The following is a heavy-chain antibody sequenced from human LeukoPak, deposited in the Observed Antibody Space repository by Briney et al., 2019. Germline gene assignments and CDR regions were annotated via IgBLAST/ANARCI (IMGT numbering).Heavy chain of an antibody. D-gene: IGHD6-19*01. CDR2: ISAYNGDT. CDR3: ARGASYSSRMDV. Sequence: ASVKVSCKASGYTFTSYGISWVRQAPGQGLEWMGWISAYNGDTNYAQKFQGRVTIAADKSTSTAYMELSSLRSEDTAVYYCARGASYSSRMDVWGQGTTVTVSS. V-gene: IGHV1-18*01. J-gene: IGHJ6*02. CDR1: GYTFTSYG.